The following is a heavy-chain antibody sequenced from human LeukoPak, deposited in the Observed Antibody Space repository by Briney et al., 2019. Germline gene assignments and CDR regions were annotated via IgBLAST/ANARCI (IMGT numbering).Heavy chain of an antibody. CDR2: ISGSGGST. V-gene: IGHV3-23*01. Sequence: GGSLRLSCAASGFTFSSYAMSWVRQAPGEGLEWVSAISGSGGSTYYADSVKGRFTISRDNSKNTLYLQMNSLRAEDTAVYYCAKDLGYCSGGSCHTTDAFDIWGQGTMVTVSS. D-gene: IGHD2-15*01. CDR3: AKDLGYCSGGSCHTTDAFDI. CDR1: GFTFSSYA. J-gene: IGHJ3*02.